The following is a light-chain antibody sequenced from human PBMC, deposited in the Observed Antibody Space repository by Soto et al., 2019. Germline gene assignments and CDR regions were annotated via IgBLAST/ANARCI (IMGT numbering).Light chain of an antibody. CDR1: SFNTGNNY. J-gene: IGLJ2*01. CDR2: DSN. V-gene: IGLV1-51*01. CDR3: ATWDSSLTGEV. Sequence: QSVLTQPPSVSAAPGQKVTISCSGSSFNTGNNYVSWFQQLPGTAPKLLIYDSNKRPSGIPDRFSGSKSGTSATLDITGLQTGDEADYYCATWDSSLTGEVFGGGTKLTVL.